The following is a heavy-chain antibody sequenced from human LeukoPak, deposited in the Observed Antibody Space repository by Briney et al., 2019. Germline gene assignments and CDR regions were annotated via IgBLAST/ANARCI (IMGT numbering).Heavy chain of an antibody. CDR3: AKTVAAGTDY. V-gene: IGHV3-30*18. Sequence: GGSLRLSCAASGSTFSSYGMHWVRQAPGKGLEWVAVISYDGSNKYYADSVKGRFTISRDNSKNTLYLQMNSLRAEDTAVYYCAKTVAAGTDYWGQGTLVTVSS. D-gene: IGHD6-13*01. CDR2: ISYDGSNK. J-gene: IGHJ4*02. CDR1: GSTFSSYG.